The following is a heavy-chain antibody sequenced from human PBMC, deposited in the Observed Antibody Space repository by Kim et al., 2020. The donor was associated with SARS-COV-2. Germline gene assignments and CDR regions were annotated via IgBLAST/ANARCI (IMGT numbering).Heavy chain of an antibody. J-gene: IGHJ4*02. CDR2: ITGSGDKR. Sequence: GGSLRLSCAASGFTFSIDAMIWVRQAPGMGLECVSVITGSGDKRQYADSVKGRFTISRDNSKSMLYLQMNSLRVEETAIYYCARGSDHWGQGTLVTVSS. CDR1: GFTFSIDA. CDR3: ARGSDH. V-gene: IGHV3-23*01.